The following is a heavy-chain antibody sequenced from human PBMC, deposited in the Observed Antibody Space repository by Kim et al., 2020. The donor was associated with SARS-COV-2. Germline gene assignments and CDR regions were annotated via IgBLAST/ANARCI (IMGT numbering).Heavy chain of an antibody. CDR1: GFTFSSYG. J-gene: IGHJ6*02. V-gene: IGHV3-30*18. Sequence: GGSLRLSCAASGFTFSSYGMHWVRQAPGKGLEWVAVISYDGSNKYYADSVKGRFTISRDNSKNTLYLQMNSLRAEDTAVYYCAKDIQLWSDNYYYYGMDVWGQGTTVTVSS. CDR2: ISYDGSNK. D-gene: IGHD5-18*01. CDR3: AKDIQLWSDNYYYYGMDV.